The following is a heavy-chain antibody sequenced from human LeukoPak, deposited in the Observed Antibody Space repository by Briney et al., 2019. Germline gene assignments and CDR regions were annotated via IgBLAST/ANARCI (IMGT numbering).Heavy chain of an antibody. CDR1: GFTFSDYY. J-gene: IGHJ4*02. CDR3: ARAGGSSWNKKYYFDY. V-gene: IGHV3-11*01. D-gene: IGHD6-13*01. Sequence: GGSLRLSCAASGFTFSDYYMSWIRQAPGKGLEWVSYVSSSGSTIYYADSVKGRFTISRDNAKNSLYLQMYSLRAEDTAVYYCARAGGSSWNKKYYFDYWGQGTLVTVSS. CDR2: VSSSGSTI.